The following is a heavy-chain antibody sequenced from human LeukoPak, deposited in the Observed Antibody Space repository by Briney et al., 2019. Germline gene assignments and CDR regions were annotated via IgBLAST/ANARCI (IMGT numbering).Heavy chain of an antibody. V-gene: IGHV3-7*01. D-gene: IGHD6-19*01. CDR2: IKQDGSGK. J-gene: IGHJ6*03. CDR1: GFTFSSYW. Sequence: GGSLRLSCAASGFTFSSYWMSWVRQAPGKGLEWVANIKQDGSGKYYVDSVKGRFTISRDNAKNSLYLQMNSLRAEDTAVYYCARERESWAGYYYYYMDVWGKGTTVTVSS. CDR3: ARERESWAGYYYYYMDV.